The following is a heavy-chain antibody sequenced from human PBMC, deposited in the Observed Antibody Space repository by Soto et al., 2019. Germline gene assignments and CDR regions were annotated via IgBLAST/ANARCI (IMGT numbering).Heavy chain of an antibody. CDR2: ISSRSSYI. V-gene: IGHV3-21*01. J-gene: IGHJ6*02. Sequence: PGGSLRLSCAASGFTFSSYSMNWVRQAAGKGMEWVSSISSRSSYIYYADSGKGRFTISSDTAKNSLYLQMNSLRAEDTAVYYCAEDSFSYGMDVWGQGTTVTVSS. CDR1: GFTFSSYS. CDR3: AEDSFSYGMDV. D-gene: IGHD6-6*01.